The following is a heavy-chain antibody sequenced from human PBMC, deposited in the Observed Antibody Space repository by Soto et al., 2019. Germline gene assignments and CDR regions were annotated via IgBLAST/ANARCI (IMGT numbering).Heavy chain of an antibody. J-gene: IGHJ4*02. V-gene: IGHV3-23*01. D-gene: IGHD1-26*01. CDR2: ISGSGGST. CDR3: AKDSSAGGSYYVY. CDR1: GFTFTNHA. Sequence: GGSLRLSCAASGFTFTNHAMSWVRQAPGKGLEWVSGISGSGGSTYYADSVKGRFTISRDNAKNTLHLQVNSLRAEDTALYYCAKDSSAGGSYYVYWGQGTLVTVSS.